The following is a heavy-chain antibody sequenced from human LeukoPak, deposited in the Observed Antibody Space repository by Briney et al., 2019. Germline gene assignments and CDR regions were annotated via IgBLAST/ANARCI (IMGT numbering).Heavy chain of an antibody. Sequence: PGGSLRLSCEASGFTFNNYAMSWVRQTPGKGLEWVAATVGGRPDTYHADSVKGRFTISRDNAKNSLYLQMNSLRAEDTAVYYCARVGQGGNYFDYWGQGTLVTVSS. V-gene: IGHV3-23*01. CDR1: GFTFNNYA. D-gene: IGHD2-15*01. CDR3: ARVGQGGNYFDY. CDR2: TVGGRPDT. J-gene: IGHJ4*02.